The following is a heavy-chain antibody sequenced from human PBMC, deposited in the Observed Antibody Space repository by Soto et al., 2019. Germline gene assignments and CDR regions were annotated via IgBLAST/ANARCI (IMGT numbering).Heavy chain of an antibody. V-gene: IGHV3-23*01. CDR2: ISGSGAST. CDR3: AQTPGVLTVITSFDQ. J-gene: IGHJ4*02. CDR1: GFTFNKYA. Sequence: GGSLRLSCVASGFTFNKYALAWVRQAPGKGLEWVSAISGSGASTYDADSVKGRFTISRDNSNNTLYLQMNSLRAEDTAVYYCAQTPGVLTVITSFDQWGQGTPVTV. D-gene: IGHD3-16*01.